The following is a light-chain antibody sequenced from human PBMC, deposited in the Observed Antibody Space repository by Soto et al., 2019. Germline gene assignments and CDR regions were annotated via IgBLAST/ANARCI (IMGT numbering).Light chain of an antibody. V-gene: IGKV3-20*01. CDR2: GAS. CDR3: QQYHRSIT. CDR1: QSVSNRY. J-gene: IGKJ5*01. Sequence: EIVLTQSPGTLSLSPGERATLSCRASQSVSNRYFAWFQQKAGQAPRLLIYGASSRATGIPDRFSGSGSGTDFTLTITRLEPEDFAVYYCQQYHRSITFCQGTRLEMK.